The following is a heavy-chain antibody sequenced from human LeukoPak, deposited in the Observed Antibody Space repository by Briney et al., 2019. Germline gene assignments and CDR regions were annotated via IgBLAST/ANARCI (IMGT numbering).Heavy chain of an antibody. CDR1: GFTFSTYW. D-gene: IGHD2-15*01. J-gene: IGHJ4*02. Sequence: GGSLRLSCAASGFTFSTYWMSWVRQAPGKGLEWVANINQDGREEYYVDSVKGRFTISRDNAKNSLYLQMNSLRANDTAIYYCEADPGDYWGQGTLVTVSS. V-gene: IGHV3-7*01. CDR2: INQDGREE. CDR3: EADPGDY.